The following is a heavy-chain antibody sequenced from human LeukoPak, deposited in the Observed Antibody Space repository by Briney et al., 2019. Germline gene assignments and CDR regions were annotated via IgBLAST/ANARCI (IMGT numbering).Heavy chain of an antibody. Sequence: SVKVSCKASGGTFSSYAISWVRQAPGQGLEWMGRIIPIFGTANYAQKFQGRVTITTDESTSTAYMELSSLRSEDTAVYYCARGRYDFWSGPREGAFDIWGQGTMVTVSP. J-gene: IGHJ3*02. CDR3: ARGRYDFWSGPREGAFDI. CDR1: GGTFSSYA. D-gene: IGHD3-3*01. CDR2: IIPIFGTA. V-gene: IGHV1-69*05.